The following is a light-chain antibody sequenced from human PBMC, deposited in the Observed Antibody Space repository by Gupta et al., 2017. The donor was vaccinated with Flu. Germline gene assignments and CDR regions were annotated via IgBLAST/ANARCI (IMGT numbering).Light chain of an antibody. CDR1: QSVSSSY. V-gene: IGKV3-20*01. Sequence: GTLSCSPGERATLSFRARQSVSSSYLAWYQQKPGQAPRLLIYGASSRATGIPDRFSGSGSGTDFTLTISRLEPEDFAVYYCQQYGSSPWTFGQGTKVEIK. CDR3: QQYGSSPWT. J-gene: IGKJ1*01. CDR2: GAS.